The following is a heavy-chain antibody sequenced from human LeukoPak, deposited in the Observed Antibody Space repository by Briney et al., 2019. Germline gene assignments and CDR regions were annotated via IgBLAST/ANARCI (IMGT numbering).Heavy chain of an antibody. Sequence: GGSLRLSCAASGFSFSTYWMHWARQAPGKGLLWVARINNHVNDARYADSVKGRFTISRDNAKNTLYLQMNSLRFDDTAVYYCAREGFDQWHWYSDLWGRGTLVTVSS. J-gene: IGHJ2*01. CDR3: AREGFDQWHWYSDL. CDR2: INNHVNDA. V-gene: IGHV3-74*01. CDR1: GFSFSTYW. D-gene: IGHD6-19*01.